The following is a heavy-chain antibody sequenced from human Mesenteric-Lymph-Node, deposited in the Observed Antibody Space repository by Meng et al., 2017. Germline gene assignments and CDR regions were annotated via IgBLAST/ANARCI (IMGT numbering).Heavy chain of an antibody. CDR1: ASTFSNYD. D-gene: IGHD2-8*02. Sequence: QAQLVQSGSELKKPGASVKVSCKASASTFSNYDINWVRQAPGQGLEWMGWINTKTGNPTYAQGFTGRFVFSLDTSVSTTHLHISTLTPEDTAVYYCATTGGGFDYWGQGTLVTVSS. V-gene: IGHV7-4-1*02. CDR3: ATTGGGFDY. CDR2: INTKTGNP. J-gene: IGHJ4*02.